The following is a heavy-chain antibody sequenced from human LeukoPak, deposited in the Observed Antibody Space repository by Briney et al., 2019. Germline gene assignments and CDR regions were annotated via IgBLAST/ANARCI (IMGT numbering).Heavy chain of an antibody. Sequence: GASVKVSCKASGGTFSSYAISWVRQAPGQELEWMGGIIPIFGTANYAQKFQGRVTITADESTSTAYMELSSLRSEDTAVYYCAREVRIAVAGTYFDYWGQGTLVTVSS. D-gene: IGHD6-19*01. CDR3: AREVRIAVAGTYFDY. CDR2: IIPIFGTA. CDR1: GGTFSSYA. V-gene: IGHV1-69*13. J-gene: IGHJ4*02.